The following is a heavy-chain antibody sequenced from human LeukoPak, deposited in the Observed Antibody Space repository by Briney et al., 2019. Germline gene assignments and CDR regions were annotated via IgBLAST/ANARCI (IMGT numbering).Heavy chain of an antibody. D-gene: IGHD6-6*01. V-gene: IGHV4-39*01. J-gene: IGHJ6*03. CDR3: ASSSSYYYYYMDV. CDR1: GVSISSSSYY. CDR2: IYYSGST. Sequence: AETLSLTCTVSGVSISSSSYYWGSTRQPPGKGLEWNGSIYYSGSTYYNPSRKSRATISVDTSKNQFSLKLRSVTAADTAVYYCASSSSYYYYYMDVWGKGTTVTVSS.